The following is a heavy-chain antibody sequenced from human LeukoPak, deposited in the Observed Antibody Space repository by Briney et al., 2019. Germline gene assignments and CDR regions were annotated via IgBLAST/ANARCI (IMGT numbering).Heavy chain of an antibody. J-gene: IGHJ6*02. Sequence: GGSLRLSCAVSGFTFSSYAMSWVRQAPGKGLEWVSAISGSGGSTYYADSVKGRFTISRDNSKNTLYLQMNSLRAEDTAVYYCAKDFFTYYDFWSGYFAYYYGMDVWGQGTTVTVSS. CDR3: AKDFFTYYDFWSGYFAYYYGMDV. CDR2: ISGSGGST. D-gene: IGHD3-3*01. V-gene: IGHV3-23*01. CDR1: GFTFSSYA.